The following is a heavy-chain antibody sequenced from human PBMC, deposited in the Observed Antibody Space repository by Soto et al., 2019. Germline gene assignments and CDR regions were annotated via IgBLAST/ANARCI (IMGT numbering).Heavy chain of an antibody. D-gene: IGHD3-22*01. V-gene: IGHV1-24*01. J-gene: IGHJ4*02. CDR2: FDPEDGET. CDR1: GYTLTELS. Sequence: EASVKISCKVSGYTLTELSMHWVRQAPGKGLEWMGGFDPEDGETIYAQKFQGRVTMTEDTSTDTAYMELSSLRSEDTAVYYCATVPTYYYDSGYWGQGTLVTVSS. CDR3: ATVPTYYYDSGY.